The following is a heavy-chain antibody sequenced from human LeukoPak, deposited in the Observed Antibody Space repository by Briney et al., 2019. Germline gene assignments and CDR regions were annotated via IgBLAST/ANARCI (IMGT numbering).Heavy chain of an antibody. V-gene: IGHV5-51*01. J-gene: IGHJ4*02. D-gene: IGHD3-10*01. Sequence: NPGVSLNISCKHSGYTFTNYLISSIRHIPIKTLESMKVIYPGDSNTIYSPPFQGQVTISADKSITTAYLQWNSLKASDTAMYYCARQTIRGVIASPFDYWGQGTLVTVSS. CDR3: ARQTIRGVIASPFDY. CDR1: GYTFTNYL. CDR2: IYPGDSNT.